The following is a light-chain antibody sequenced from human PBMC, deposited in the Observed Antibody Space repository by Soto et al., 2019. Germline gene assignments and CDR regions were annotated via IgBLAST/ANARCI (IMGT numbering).Light chain of an antibody. CDR1: QSVSSSY. CDR2: GAS. Sequence: EIVLTQSPGTLSLSPGERATLYFSASQSVSSSYLAWYQQKPGQAPRLLIYGASSRATGIPDRFSGSGSGTDFTLTISRLEPEDFAVYYCQQYGSSITFGQGTRLEIK. CDR3: QQYGSSIT. J-gene: IGKJ5*01. V-gene: IGKV3-20*01.